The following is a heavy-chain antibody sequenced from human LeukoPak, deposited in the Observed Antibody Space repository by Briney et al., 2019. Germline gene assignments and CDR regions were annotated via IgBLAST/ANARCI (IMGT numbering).Heavy chain of an antibody. J-gene: IGHJ4*02. CDR3: AFHGDCGGDCYYYDY. D-gene: IGHD2-21*02. CDR1: GGTFSSYA. CDR2: IIPIFGTA. V-gene: IGHV1-69*13. Sequence: SVKVSCKASGGTFSSYAISWVRQAPGQGLEWMRGIIPIFGTANYAQKFQGRVTITADESTSTAYMELSSLRSEDTAVYYCAFHGDCGGDCYYYDYWGQGTLVTVSS.